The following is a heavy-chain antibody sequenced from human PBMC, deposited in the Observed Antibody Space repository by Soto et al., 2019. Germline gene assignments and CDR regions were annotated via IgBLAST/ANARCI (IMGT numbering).Heavy chain of an antibody. Sequence: QVQLVQSGAEVKKPGSSVKVSCKASGGTFSSYTISWVRQAPGQGLEWMGRIIPILGIANYAQKFQGRVTITADKSTSTAYMELSSLRSEDTAVYYCASHGGTMVRGYGYWGQGTLVSVSS. D-gene: IGHD3-10*01. CDR3: ASHGGTMVRGYGY. V-gene: IGHV1-69*02. CDR1: GGTFSSYT. CDR2: IIPILGIA. J-gene: IGHJ4*02.